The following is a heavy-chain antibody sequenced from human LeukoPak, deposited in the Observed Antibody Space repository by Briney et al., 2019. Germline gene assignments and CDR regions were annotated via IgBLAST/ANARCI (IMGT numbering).Heavy chain of an antibody. CDR1: GGSISSGGYY. V-gene: IGHV4-39*01. Sequence: SQTLSLTCTVSGGSISSGGYYWGWLRQPPGTGLEWIGSIYYSGSTYYNPSLKSRVTISVDTSKNQFSLKLSSVTAADTAVYYCARRVVVAAFYNWFDPWGQGTLVTVSS. CDR2: IYYSGST. D-gene: IGHD2-15*01. J-gene: IGHJ5*02. CDR3: ARRVVVAAFYNWFDP.